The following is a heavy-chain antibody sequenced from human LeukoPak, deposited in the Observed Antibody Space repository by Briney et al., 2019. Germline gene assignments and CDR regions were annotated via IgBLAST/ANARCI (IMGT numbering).Heavy chain of an antibody. CDR2: ISGFNAYT. D-gene: IGHD3-10*01. V-gene: IGHV1-18*01. CDR1: GYSFTMYG. Sequence: AASVKVSCKASGYSFTMYGISWVRQAPGQGLEWMGWISGFNAYTNYAQKLQGRVTMTTDTSTSTAYMEVRGLGSDDTAVYYCARDHWSHYYGSGGENYFDPWGQGTLVTVSS. CDR3: ARDHWSHYYGSGGENYFDP. J-gene: IGHJ5*02.